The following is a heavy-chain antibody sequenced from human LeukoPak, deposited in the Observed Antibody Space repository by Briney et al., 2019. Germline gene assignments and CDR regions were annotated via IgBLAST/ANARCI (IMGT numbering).Heavy chain of an antibody. V-gene: IGHV1-18*04. CDR1: GYTFTGYY. D-gene: IGHD3-3*01. J-gene: IGHJ4*02. CDR3: ARVVYYDFWSGYLDY. Sequence: ASVKVSCKASGYTFTGYYMHWVRRAPGQGLEWMGWISAYNGKINYAQNLQGRVTMTTDTSTSTAYMELRSLRSDDTAVYYCARVVYYDFWSGYLDYWGQGTLVTVSS. CDR2: ISAYNGKI.